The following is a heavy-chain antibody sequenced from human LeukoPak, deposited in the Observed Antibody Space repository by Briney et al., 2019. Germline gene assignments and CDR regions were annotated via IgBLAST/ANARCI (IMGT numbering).Heavy chain of an antibody. CDR2: ITANNTTK. CDR1: GLSFSSYN. J-gene: IGHJ5*02. CDR3: AASAFSSSWRS. V-gene: IGHV3-48*01. Sequence: GGSLRLSCTAPGLSFSSYNMNWVRQAPGKGPEWVAYITANNTTKYYADSVKGRFTISRDNAKKSLFLQMNSLRAEDTAVYCAAASAFSSSWRSWGQGTVVTVSS. D-gene: IGHD6-13*01.